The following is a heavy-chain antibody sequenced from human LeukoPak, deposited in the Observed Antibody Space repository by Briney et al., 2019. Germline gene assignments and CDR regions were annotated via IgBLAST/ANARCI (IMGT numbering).Heavy chain of an antibody. D-gene: IGHD1-26*01. J-gene: IGHJ6*03. Sequence: PSETLSLTCAVYGGSFSGYYWSWLRQPPGKGLEWIGEINHSGSTNYNPSLKSRVTISVDTSKNQFTLKLSSVTAADTAVYYCARGRGASYYYYYYYMDVWDKGTTVTISS. CDR3: ARGRGASYYYYYYYMDV. CDR1: GGSFSGYY. CDR2: INHSGST. V-gene: IGHV4-34*01.